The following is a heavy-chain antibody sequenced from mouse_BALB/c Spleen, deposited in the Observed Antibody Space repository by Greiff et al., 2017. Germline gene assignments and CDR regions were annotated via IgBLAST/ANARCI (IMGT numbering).Heavy chain of an antibody. J-gene: IGHJ3*01. CDR2: INSNGGST. CDR1: GFTFSSYG. CDR3: ARNYDGWFAY. Sequence: EVKLMESGGGLVQPGGSLKLSCAASGFTFSSYGMSWVRQTPDKRLELVATINSNGGSTYYPDSVKGRFTISRDNAKNTLYLQMSSLKSEDTAMYYCARNYDGWFAYWGQGTLVTVSA. V-gene: IGHV5-6-3*01. D-gene: IGHD2-4*01.